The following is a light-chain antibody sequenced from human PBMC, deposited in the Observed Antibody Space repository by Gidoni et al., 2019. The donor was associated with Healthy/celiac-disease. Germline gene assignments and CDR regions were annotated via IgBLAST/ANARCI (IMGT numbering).Light chain of an antibody. Sequence: QSALTQPASVSGSPGPSITISCTGTSSDVGGYNYVSWYQQHPGKAPKLMIYDVSNRPSGVSNRFSGSKSGNTASLTISGLQAEDEADYYCSSYTSSSTNVVVGGGTKLTVL. CDR3: SSYTSSSTNVV. CDR1: SSDVGGYNY. CDR2: DVS. V-gene: IGLV2-14*01. J-gene: IGLJ2*01.